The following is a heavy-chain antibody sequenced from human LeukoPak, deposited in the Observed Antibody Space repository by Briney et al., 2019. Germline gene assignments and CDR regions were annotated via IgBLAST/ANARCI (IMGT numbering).Heavy chain of an antibody. CDR2: INPSGGST. J-gene: IGHJ6*02. CDR1: GYTFTSYY. Sequence: ASVKVSCKASGYTFTSYYMHWVRQAPGQGLEWMGIINPSGGSTSYAQKFQGRVTITADESTSTAYMELSSLRSEDTAVYYCARSTTVTEVYYYYGMDVWGQGTTVTVSS. D-gene: IGHD4-17*01. CDR3: ARSTTVTEVYYYYGMDV. V-gene: IGHV1-46*01.